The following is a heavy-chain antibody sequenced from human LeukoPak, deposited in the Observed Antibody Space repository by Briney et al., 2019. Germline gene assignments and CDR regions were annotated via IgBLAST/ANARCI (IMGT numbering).Heavy chain of an antibody. Sequence: RGESLKISCKDSGYSFTSYWIAWVRQMPGKGLEWMGIIYPGDSDIRYSPSFQGQVTISADKSISTAYLQWSSLKASDTAMYYCARPMDDYGDYVGWFDPWGQGTLVTVSS. CDR2: IYPGDSDI. CDR1: GYSFTSYW. CDR3: ARPMDDYGDYVGWFDP. J-gene: IGHJ5*02. V-gene: IGHV5-51*01. D-gene: IGHD4-17*01.